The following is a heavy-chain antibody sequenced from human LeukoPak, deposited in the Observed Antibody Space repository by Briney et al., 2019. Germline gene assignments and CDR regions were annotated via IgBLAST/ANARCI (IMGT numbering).Heavy chain of an antibody. J-gene: IGHJ4*02. D-gene: IGHD4-17*01. CDR3: ARENGDYSFDY. V-gene: IGHV1-3*01. CDR1: GYTFTSYG. CDR2: INAGNGNT. Sequence: EASVKVSCKASGYTFTSYGISWVRQAPGQRLEWMGWINAGNGNTKYSQKFQGRVTITRDTSASTAYMELSSLRSEDTAVYYCARENGDYSFDYWGQGTLVTVSS.